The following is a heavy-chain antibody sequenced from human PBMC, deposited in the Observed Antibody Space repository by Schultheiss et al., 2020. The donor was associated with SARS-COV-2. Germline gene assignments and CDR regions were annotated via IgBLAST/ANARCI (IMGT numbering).Heavy chain of an antibody. CDR1: GYTFTSYH. D-gene: IGHD3-3*01. Sequence: SVKVSCKASGYTFTSYHIHWVRQAPGQGLEWMGGIIPIFGTANYAQKFQGRVTITADESTSTAYMELSSLRSEDTAVYYCARDRYDFWSGYVSYWYFDLWGRGTLVTVSS. CDR2: IIPIFGTA. J-gene: IGHJ2*01. CDR3: ARDRYDFWSGYVSYWYFDL. V-gene: IGHV1-69*13.